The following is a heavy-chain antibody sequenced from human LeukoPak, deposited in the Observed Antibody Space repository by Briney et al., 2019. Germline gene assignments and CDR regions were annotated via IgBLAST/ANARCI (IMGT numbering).Heavy chain of an antibody. Sequence: GGSLRLSCAAPGSTFSSYAMHWVRQAPGKGLEWVAVISYDGSNKYYADSVKGRFTISRDNSKNTLYLQMNSLRAEDTAVYYCARDRPYYYDSSGYYYWGQGTLVTVSS. CDR3: ARDRPYYYDSSGYYY. V-gene: IGHV3-30-3*01. CDR1: GSTFSSYA. J-gene: IGHJ4*02. CDR2: ISYDGSNK. D-gene: IGHD3-22*01.